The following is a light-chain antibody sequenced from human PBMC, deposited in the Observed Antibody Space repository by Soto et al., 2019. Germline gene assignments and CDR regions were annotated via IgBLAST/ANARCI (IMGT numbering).Light chain of an antibody. CDR2: TAS. J-gene: IGKJ5*01. CDR1: QSVNIN. Sequence: EVVLTQSPATLSVALGERATLSCRASQSVNINLAWYQQKPGQAPYLLIYTASTRATGVPARFSGSGSGTEFTLTISTLQSEDFTVYYCQQYNNWPITFGQGTRLEIK. CDR3: QQYNNWPIT. V-gene: IGKV3-15*01.